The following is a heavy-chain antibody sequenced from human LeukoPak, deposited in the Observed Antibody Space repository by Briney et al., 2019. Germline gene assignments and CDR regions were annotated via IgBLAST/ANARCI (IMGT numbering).Heavy chain of an antibody. CDR3: ARVEMRDSSSDY. CDR1: DYTFTSYG. CDR2: ISAYNGNT. V-gene: IGHV1-18*01. D-gene: IGHD6-13*01. Sequence: ASVKVSCKASDYTFTSYGISWVRQAPGQGLEWMGWISAYNGNTNYAQKLQGRVTMTTDTSTSTAYMELRSLRSDDTAVYYCARVEMRDSSSDYWGQGTLVTVSS. J-gene: IGHJ4*02.